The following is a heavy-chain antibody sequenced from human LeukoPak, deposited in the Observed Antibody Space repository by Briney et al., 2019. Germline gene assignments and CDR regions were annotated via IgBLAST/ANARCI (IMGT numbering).Heavy chain of an antibody. CDR2: IYYSGST. J-gene: IGHJ2*01. Sequence: SETLSLTCTVSGGSISSSSYYWGWIRQPPGKGLEWIGSIYYSGSTYYNPSLKSRVTISVDTSKNQFSLKLSSVTAADTAVYYCARPAAPMTTVTNWYFDLWGRGTLVTVSS. D-gene: IGHD4-17*01. CDR1: GGSISSSSYY. CDR3: ARPAAPMTTVTNWYFDL. V-gene: IGHV4-39*01.